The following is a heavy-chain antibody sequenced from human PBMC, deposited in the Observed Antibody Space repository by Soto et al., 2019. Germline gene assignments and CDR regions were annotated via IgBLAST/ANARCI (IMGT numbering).Heavy chain of an antibody. D-gene: IGHD6-19*01. V-gene: IGHV3-30-3*01. Sequence: GGSLRLSCAASGFTFSSYAMHWVRQAPGKGLEWVAVISYDGSNKYYADSVKGRFTISRDNSKNTLYLQMNSLRAEDTAVYYCARSGYNSGWYLDYWGQGTLVTVSS. CDR1: GFTFSSYA. CDR3: ARSGYNSGWYLDY. CDR2: ISYDGSNK. J-gene: IGHJ4*02.